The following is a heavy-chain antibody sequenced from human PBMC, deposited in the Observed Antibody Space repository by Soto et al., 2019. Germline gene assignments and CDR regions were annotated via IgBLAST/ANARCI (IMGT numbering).Heavy chain of an antibody. CDR2: IYYSGST. CDR1: GGSISSGGYY. Sequence: QVQLQESGPGLVKPSQTLSLTCTVSGGSISSGGYYWSWIRQPPGKGLEWIGYIYYSGSTYYNPSLKSRVTISVDTSKNQFSLKLSSVTAADTAVYYCARSGSKGGSSSSAGVDYWGQGTLVTVSS. CDR3: ARSGSKGGSSSSAGVDY. J-gene: IGHJ4*02. D-gene: IGHD6-6*01. V-gene: IGHV4-31*03.